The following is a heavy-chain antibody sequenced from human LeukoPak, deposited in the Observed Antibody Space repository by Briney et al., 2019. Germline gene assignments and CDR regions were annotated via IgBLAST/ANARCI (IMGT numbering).Heavy chain of an antibody. CDR3: AKDRFPVGATSYFDY. CDR1: GFTFSSYG. V-gene: IGHV3-23*01. D-gene: IGHD1-26*01. Sequence: PGGSLRLSCAASGFTFSSYGMSWVRQAPGKGLEWVSAISGSGGSTYYADSVKGRFTISRDNSKNTLYLQMNSLRAEDTAVYYCAKDRFPVGATSYFDYWGQGTLVTVSS. CDR2: ISGSGGST. J-gene: IGHJ4*02.